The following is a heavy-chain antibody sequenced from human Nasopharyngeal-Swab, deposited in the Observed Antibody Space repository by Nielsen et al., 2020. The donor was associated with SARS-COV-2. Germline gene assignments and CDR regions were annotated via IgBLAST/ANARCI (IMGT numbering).Heavy chain of an antibody. CDR3: AKGGRGSCIDY. CDR2: ISGDGGST. Sequence: GESLKISCAASGFTFDDYAMHWVRQAPGKGLEWVFLISGDGGSTYYADSVKGRFTISRDNSKNSLYLQMNSLRTEDTALYYCAKGGRGSCIDYWGQGTLVTVSS. V-gene: IGHV3-43*02. D-gene: IGHD1-26*01. CDR1: GFTFDDYA. J-gene: IGHJ4*02.